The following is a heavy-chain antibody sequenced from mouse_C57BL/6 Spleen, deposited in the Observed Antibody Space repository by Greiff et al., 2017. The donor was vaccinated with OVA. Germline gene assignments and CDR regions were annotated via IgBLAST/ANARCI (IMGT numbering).Heavy chain of an antibody. CDR1: GFSLTSYG. CDR3: ARHGIYYDYFYAMDY. CDR2: IWSDGST. D-gene: IGHD2-4*01. J-gene: IGHJ4*01. V-gene: IGHV2-6-1*01. Sequence: VKLQQSGPGLVAPSQSLSITCTVSGFSLTSYGVHWVRQPPGKGLEWLVVIWSDGSTTYNSALKSRLSISKDNSKSQVFLKMNSLQTDDTAMYYCARHGIYYDYFYAMDYWGQGTSVTVSS.